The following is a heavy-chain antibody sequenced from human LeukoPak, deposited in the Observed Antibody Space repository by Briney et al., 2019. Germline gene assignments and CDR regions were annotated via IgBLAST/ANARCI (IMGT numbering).Heavy chain of an antibody. J-gene: IGHJ4*02. D-gene: IGHD3-22*01. V-gene: IGHV3-23*01. CDR1: GFIFNNYG. CDR2: TSNDGGGT. Sequence: GGSLRLSCTASGFIFNNYGLIWVRQAPGKGLEWVSATSNDGGGTNYADFVKGRFTISRDNSKNTLFLQMNSLRAEDTALYYCAKGSSGYFFDLWGQGTLVTVSS. CDR3: AKGSSGYFFDL.